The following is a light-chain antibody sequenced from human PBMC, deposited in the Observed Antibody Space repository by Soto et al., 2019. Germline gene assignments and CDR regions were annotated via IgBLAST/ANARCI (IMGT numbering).Light chain of an antibody. Sequence: QSVLTQPGSLSGSPGQSVTISCTGTISDIGGYYYVSWYQQHPGRAPKLMIYDVTKRPSGVPDRFSASKSGITASLTISGLQAEDEADYYCFSYEGTYTSYVFGTGTKVTVL. J-gene: IGLJ1*01. CDR3: FSYEGTYTSYV. CDR2: DVT. V-gene: IGLV2-11*01. CDR1: ISDIGGYYY.